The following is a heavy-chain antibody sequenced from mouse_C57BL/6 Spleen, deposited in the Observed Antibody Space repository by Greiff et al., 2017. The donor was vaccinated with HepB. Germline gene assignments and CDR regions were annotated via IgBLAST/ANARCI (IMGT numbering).Heavy chain of an antibody. CDR3: ARVYYYGSRHYWYFDV. J-gene: IGHJ1*03. Sequence: VQLQQPGAELVMPGASVKLSCKASGYTFTSYWMHWVKQRPGQGLEWIGEIDPSDSYTNYNQKFKGKSTLTVDKSSSTAYMQLSSLTSEDSAVYYCARVYYYGSRHYWYFDVWGTGTTVTVSS. V-gene: IGHV1-69*01. CDR2: IDPSDSYT. CDR1: GYTFTSYW. D-gene: IGHD1-1*01.